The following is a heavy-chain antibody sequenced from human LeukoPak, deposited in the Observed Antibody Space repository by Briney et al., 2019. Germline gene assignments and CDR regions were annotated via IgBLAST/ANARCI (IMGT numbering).Heavy chain of an antibody. D-gene: IGHD4-17*01. J-gene: IGHJ4*02. CDR1: GFTFSDYN. CDR3: ARGYGDAHFDY. CDR2: ITSSSSYI. V-gene: IGHV3-21*01. Sequence: GGSLRLSCAASGFTFSDYNMNWVRQTPGKGLEWVSSITSSSSYIYYADSVKGRFTISRDNAKNSLYLQMDSLRAEDTAVYYCARGYGDAHFDYWGQGTLVTVSS.